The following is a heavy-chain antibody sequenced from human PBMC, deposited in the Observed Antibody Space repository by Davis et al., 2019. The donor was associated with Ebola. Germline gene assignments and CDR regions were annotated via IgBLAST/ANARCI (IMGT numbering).Heavy chain of an antibody. V-gene: IGHV1-3*01. D-gene: IGHD5-18*01. CDR3: ARAKYSYDEIDY. Sequence: RMQDRVTINRETSASTAYMELSSLRSEDTAVYYCARAKYSYDEIDYWGQGTQVTVSS. J-gene: IGHJ4*02.